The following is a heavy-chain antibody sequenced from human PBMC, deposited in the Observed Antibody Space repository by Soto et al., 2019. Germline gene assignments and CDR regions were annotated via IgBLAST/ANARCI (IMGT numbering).Heavy chain of an antibody. J-gene: IGHJ4*02. CDR3: ARDRGIAVLGY. D-gene: IGHD6-19*01. CDR2: ISAYNGNT. V-gene: IGHV1-18*01. Sequence: QVQLVQSGAEVKKPGASVKVSCKASGYTFTSYGISWVRQAPGQGLEWMGWISAYNGNTNYAQKLQGSVTMTTGTSKSTAYMDLRSLRSDATAVYYCARDRGIAVLGYWGQGTLVTVS. CDR1: GYTFTSYG.